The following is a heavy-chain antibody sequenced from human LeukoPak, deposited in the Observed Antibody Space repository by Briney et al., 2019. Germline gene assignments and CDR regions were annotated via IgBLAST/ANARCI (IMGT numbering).Heavy chain of an antibody. CDR1: GFSFSNYG. CDR2: TRYDGSHK. CDR3: AKGRWLVDY. V-gene: IGHV3-30*02. D-gene: IGHD6-19*01. J-gene: IGHJ4*02. Sequence: GGSLTLSCAASGFSFSNYGMHWVRQAPGKGLEWVAFTRYDGSHKDYADSVKGRFTSSRDNSKNTLYLQMNSLRAEDTAVYYCAKGRWLVDYWGRGTLVTVSS.